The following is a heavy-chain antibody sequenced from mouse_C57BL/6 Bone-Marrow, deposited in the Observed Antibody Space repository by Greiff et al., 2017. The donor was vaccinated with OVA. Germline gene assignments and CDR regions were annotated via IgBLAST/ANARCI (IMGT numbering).Heavy chain of an antibody. CDR3: ARGPYGNYAMDY. Sequence: VMLVESGPGLVQPSQSLSITCTVSGFSLTSYGVHWVRQSPGKGLEWLGVIWSGGSTDYNAAFISRLSISKDNSKSQVFFKMNSLQADDTAIYYCARGPYGNYAMDYWGQGTSVTVSS. V-gene: IGHV2-2*01. CDR1: GFSLTSYG. D-gene: IGHD2-1*01. CDR2: IWSGGST. J-gene: IGHJ4*01.